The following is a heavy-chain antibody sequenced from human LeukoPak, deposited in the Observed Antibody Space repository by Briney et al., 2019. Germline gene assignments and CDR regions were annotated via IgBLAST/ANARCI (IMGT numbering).Heavy chain of an antibody. Sequence: SETLSLTCTVSGGSISSGSYYWSWIRQPAGKGLEWIGRIYTSGSTNYNPSLKSRVTISVDTSKNQFSLKLSSVTAADTAVYYCARERVWRYCGGDSCGWFDPWGQGTLITVSS. D-gene: IGHD2-21*02. CDR2: IYTSGST. CDR1: GGSISSGSYY. J-gene: IGHJ5*02. V-gene: IGHV4-61*02. CDR3: ARERVWRYCGGDSCGWFDP.